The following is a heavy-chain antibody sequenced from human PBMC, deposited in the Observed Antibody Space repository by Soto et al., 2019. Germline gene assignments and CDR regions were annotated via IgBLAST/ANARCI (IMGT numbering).Heavy chain of an antibody. CDR3: ERRPYYGSGNYYGRSSGMDV. CDR1: GGPFSGYY. Sequence: PAETLSLTCAVYGGPFSGYYWSWIRQPPGKGLEWIGEINHSGSTNYNPSLKSRVTMSVDTSESHFSLKVSSVTAADTAVYYCERRPYYGSGNYYGRSSGMDVWGKGTTVTVSS. CDR2: INHSGST. V-gene: IGHV4-34*01. D-gene: IGHD3-10*01. J-gene: IGHJ6*04.